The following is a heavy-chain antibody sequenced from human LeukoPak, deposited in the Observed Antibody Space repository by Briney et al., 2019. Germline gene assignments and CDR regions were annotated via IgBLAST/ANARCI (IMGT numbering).Heavy chain of an antibody. V-gene: IGHV3-74*01. CDR1: GFTFSSYW. D-gene: IGHD2-15*01. Sequence: QPGGSLRLSCAASGFTFSSYWMNWVRQAPRKGLVWVSRISTDGYTTDYADFVQGRFTASRDNTKNTWSLEMNSLRAEDTAAYYCVVGGSPGYWGQGTLVTVSS. CDR3: VVGGSPGY. CDR2: ISTDGYTT. J-gene: IGHJ4*02.